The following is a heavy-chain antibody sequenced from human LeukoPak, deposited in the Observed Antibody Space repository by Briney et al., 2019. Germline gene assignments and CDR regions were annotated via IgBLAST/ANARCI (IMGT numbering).Heavy chain of an antibody. V-gene: IGHV3-13*01. Sequence: PGGSLRLSCAASGFTFSSYDMHWVRQATGKGLEWVSAIGTAGDTYYPGSVKGRFTISRENAKNSLYLQMNSLRAGDTAVYYCARAWKDRRGDYAFDYWGQGTLVTVSS. CDR3: ARAWKDRRGDYAFDY. J-gene: IGHJ4*02. D-gene: IGHD4-17*01. CDR2: IGTAGDT. CDR1: GFTFSSYD.